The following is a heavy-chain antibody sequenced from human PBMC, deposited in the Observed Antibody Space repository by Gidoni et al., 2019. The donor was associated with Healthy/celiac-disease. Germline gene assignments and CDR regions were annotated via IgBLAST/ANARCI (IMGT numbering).Heavy chain of an antibody. CDR3: ARDLKSGGSWYFDR. CDR2: IWYDGSNK. CDR1: GFPFRSYG. V-gene: IGHV3-33*01. Sequence: QVQLVESGGGVVQPGRSLSLSCAASGFPFRSYGMHWVRQAPGKGLEWVAVIWYDGSNKYYADSVKGRVTISRDKSKNTRYLQMNSLRAEDTAVYYCARDLKSGGSWYFDRWGRGTLVTVSS. D-gene: IGHD3-16*01. J-gene: IGHJ2*01.